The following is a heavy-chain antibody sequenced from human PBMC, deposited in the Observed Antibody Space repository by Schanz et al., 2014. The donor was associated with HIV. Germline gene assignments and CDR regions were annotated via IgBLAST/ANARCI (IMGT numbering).Heavy chain of an antibody. J-gene: IGHJ5*02. CDR3: ARGIRRDCRSPSCNTGWFDP. D-gene: IGHD2-2*02. V-gene: IGHV4-34*01. CDR2: INHSGST. CDR1: GASFSGSY. Sequence: QVQLQQWGAGLLKPSETLSLTCAVYGASFSGSYWSWIRQPPGKGLEWIGEINHSGSTNYNPSLKSRVTILVDTSKTQFPLKLGSVTAADTAVYYCARGIRRDCRSPSCNTGWFDPWGQGTLVTVSS.